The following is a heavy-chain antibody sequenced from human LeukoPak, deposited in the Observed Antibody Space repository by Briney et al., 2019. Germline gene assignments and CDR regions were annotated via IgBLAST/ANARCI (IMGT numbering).Heavy chain of an antibody. CDR2: IRSKAYGGTT. CDR1: GFTFGDYA. CDR3: TRDPMVRGVISYYYMDV. Sequence: QAGGSLRLSCTASGFTFGDYAMSWVRQAPGKGLEWVGFIRSKAYGGTTEYAASVKGRFTISRDDSKSIAYLQMNSLKTEDTAVYYCTRDPMVRGVISYYYMDVWGKGTTVTISS. D-gene: IGHD3-10*01. V-gene: IGHV3-49*04. J-gene: IGHJ6*03.